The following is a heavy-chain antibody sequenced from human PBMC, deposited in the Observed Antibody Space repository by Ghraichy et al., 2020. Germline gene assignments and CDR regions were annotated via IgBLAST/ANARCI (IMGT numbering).Heavy chain of an antibody. J-gene: IGHJ3*01. CDR3: ASSLSTHCNTTYCSSPQAWDV. V-gene: IGHV4-39*02. D-gene: IGHD2/OR15-2a*01. Sequence: SETLSLTCTVSGVSVLSSPYYWGWIRQPPGKGLEWIGSVYSGGSAHHTPSLMSRLTVSVDTSKNHLSLKVTSVTAAETAMYYCASSLSTHCNTTYCSSPQAWDVWGQGTMVSVSS. CDR1: GVSVLSSPYY. CDR2: VYSGGSA.